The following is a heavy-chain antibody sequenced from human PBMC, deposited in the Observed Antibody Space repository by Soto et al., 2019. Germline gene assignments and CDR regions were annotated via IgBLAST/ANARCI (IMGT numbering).Heavy chain of an antibody. J-gene: IGHJ6*02. V-gene: IGHV1-18*01. CDR2: ISAYNGNT. Sequence: QVQLVQSGAEVKKPGASVKVSCKASGYTFTSYGISWVRQAPGQGLEWMGWISAYNGNTNYAQKLQGRVNMTTDTSTSTAYMELRSLGSDDTAVYYCARDLADDIVVVVAASYYGMDVWGQGTTVTVSS. CDR1: GYTFTSYG. CDR3: ARDLADDIVVVVAASYYGMDV. D-gene: IGHD2-15*01.